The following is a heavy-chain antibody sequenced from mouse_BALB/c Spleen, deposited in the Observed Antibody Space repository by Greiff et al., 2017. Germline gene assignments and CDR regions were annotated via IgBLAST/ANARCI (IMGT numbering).Heavy chain of an antibody. Sequence: VKLVESGPGLVAPSQSLSITCTVSGFSLTSYGVHWVRQPPGKGLEWLGVIWAGGSTNYNSALMSRLSISKDNSKSQVFLKMNSLQTDDTAMYYCAREGALTGHFDYWGQGTTLTVSS. CDR1: GFSLTSYG. D-gene: IGHD4-1*01. CDR2: IWAGGST. CDR3: AREGALTGHFDY. V-gene: IGHV2-9*02. J-gene: IGHJ2*01.